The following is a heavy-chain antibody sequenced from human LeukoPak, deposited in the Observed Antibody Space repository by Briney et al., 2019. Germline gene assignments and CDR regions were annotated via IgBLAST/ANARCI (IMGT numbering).Heavy chain of an antibody. J-gene: IGHJ4*02. CDR1: GYTFTSYY. CDR3: ARDAVPGIVGARHFDY. Sequence: ASVKVSCKASGYTFTSYYMRWVRQAPGQGLEWMGIINPSGGSTSYAQKFQGRVTMTRDTSTSTVYMELSSLRSEDTAVYYCARDAVPGIVGARHFDYWGQGTLVTVSS. D-gene: IGHD1-26*01. V-gene: IGHV1-46*01. CDR2: INPSGGST.